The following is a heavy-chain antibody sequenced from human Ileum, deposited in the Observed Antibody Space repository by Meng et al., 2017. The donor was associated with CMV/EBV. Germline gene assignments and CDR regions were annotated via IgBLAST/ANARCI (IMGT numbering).Heavy chain of an antibody. Sequence: QVQRQVAGSGLVKHPVTLSPTWRVSAASIRSYCWSWIRQPAGKGLEWIGRFTARGNTNYNPSLKSRVTMSLDTSLNQFSLRLNSVTAADTAVYYCARDVIRDDTGSWFDPWGQGTLVTVSS. J-gene: IGHJ5*02. CDR2: FTARGNT. D-gene: IGHD3-9*01. CDR1: AASIRSYC. V-gene: IGHV4-4*07. CDR3: ARDVIRDDTGSWFDP.